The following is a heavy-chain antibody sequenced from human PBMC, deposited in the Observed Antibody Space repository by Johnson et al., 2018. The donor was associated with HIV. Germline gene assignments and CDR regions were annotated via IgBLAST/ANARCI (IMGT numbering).Heavy chain of an antibody. D-gene: IGHD6-19*01. CDR3: AKDLHNNGGWRGAFDI. CDR1: GFTFSAYA. Sequence: VQLVESGGGLVQPGGSQRLSCAASGFTFSAYAMHWVRQAPGKGLEYVSVISSNGGTTYYADSVKGRFTISRDNSKNTLYLQMGSLRAEDMAVYYCAKDLHNNGGWRGAFDIWGQGTMVTVSS. J-gene: IGHJ3*02. CDR2: ISSNGGTT. V-gene: IGHV3-64*07.